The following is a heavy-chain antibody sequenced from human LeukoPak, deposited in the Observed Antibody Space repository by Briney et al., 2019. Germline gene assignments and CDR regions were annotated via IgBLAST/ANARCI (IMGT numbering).Heavy chain of an antibody. J-gene: IGHJ4*02. CDR2: ISYDGTNK. Sequence: GGSLRLSCAASRFTFSSNAMHWVRQAPGKGLEWVAVISYDGTNKYYADYVKGRFTISRDNSKKTVYLEMNSLRVEDTAVYYCASGYCGRTTCSPPFDYWGQGTLVTVSS. D-gene: IGHD2-2*01. CDR1: RFTFSSNA. CDR3: ASGYCGRTTCSPPFDY. V-gene: IGHV3-30-3*01.